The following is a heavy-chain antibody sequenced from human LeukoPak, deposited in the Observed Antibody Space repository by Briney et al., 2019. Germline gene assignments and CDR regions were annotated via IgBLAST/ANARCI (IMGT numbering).Heavy chain of an antibody. CDR2: IYHSGST. CDR3: ARGGPYPYWYFDL. J-gene: IGHJ2*01. CDR1: GYSISSGYY. V-gene: IGHV4-38-2*02. Sequence: SETLSLTRTVSGYSISSGYYWGWIRQPPGKGLEWIGSIYHSGSTYYNPSLKSRVTISVDTSKNQFSLKLSSVTAADTAVYYCARGGPYPYWYFDLWGRGTLVTVSS.